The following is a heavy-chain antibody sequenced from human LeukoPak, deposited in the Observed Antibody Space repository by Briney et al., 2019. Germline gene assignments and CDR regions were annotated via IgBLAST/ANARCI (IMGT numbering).Heavy chain of an antibody. CDR1: GFTFSSYA. CDR2: ISYDGSNK. J-gene: IGHJ4*02. D-gene: IGHD3-3*01. V-gene: IGHV3-30-3*01. Sequence: GGSLRLSCAASGFTFSSYAMHWVRQAPGKGLEWVAVISYDGSNKHYADSVKGRFTISRDNSKNTLYLQMNSLRAEDTAVYYCAREWGGFFDYWGQGTLVTVSS. CDR3: AREWGGFFDY.